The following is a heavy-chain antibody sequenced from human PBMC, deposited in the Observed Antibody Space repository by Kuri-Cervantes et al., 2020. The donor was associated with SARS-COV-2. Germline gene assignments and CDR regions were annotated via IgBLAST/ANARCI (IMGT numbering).Heavy chain of an antibody. V-gene: IGHV3-49*04. J-gene: IGHJ4*02. Sequence: GESLKISCEVSGFLFSASAIHWVRQAPGKGLEWVGFIRSKAYGGTTEYAASVKGRFTISRDDSKSIAYLQMNSLKTEDTAVYYCTRERSPLDYWGQETLVTVSS. CDR3: TRERSPLDY. D-gene: IGHD1-26*01. CDR1: GFLFSASA. CDR2: IRSKAYGGTT.